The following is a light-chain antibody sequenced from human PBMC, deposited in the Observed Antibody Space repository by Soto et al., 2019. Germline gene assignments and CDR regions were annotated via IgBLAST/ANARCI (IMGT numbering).Light chain of an antibody. J-gene: IGKJ1*01. Sequence: EIVLTQSPGTLSLSPWXRXXLXXXXSQSVRDRYLAWYQQKPGQAPSLLIYDTSTRATGVPDRFSGSGSGTDFALTISRVEPEDFAIYFCQQYGSSPGTFGQGTKVDIK. CDR1: QSVRDRY. CDR2: DTS. V-gene: IGKV3-20*01. CDR3: QQYGSSPGT.